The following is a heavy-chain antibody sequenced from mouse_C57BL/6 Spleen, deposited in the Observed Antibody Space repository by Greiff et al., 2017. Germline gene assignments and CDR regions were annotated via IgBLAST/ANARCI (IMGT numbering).Heavy chain of an antibody. J-gene: IGHJ1*03. CDR1: GFSLTSYG. CDR2: IWGGGST. D-gene: IGHD2-4*01. CDR3: AKHRLYDYDVGYFDV. V-gene: IGHV2-9*01. Sequence: VQLQQSGPGLVAPSQSLSITCTVSGFSLTSYGVDWVRQPPGKGLEWLGVIWGGGSTNYNSALMSRLSISKDNSKSQVFLKMNSLQTDDTAMYDCAKHRLYDYDVGYFDVWGTGTTVTVSS.